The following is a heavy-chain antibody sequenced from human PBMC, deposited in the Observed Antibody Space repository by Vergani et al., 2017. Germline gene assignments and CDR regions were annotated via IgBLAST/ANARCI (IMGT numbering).Heavy chain of an antibody. CDR1: GGTFSSYA. CDR2: IIPIFGTA. V-gene: IGHV1-69*01. J-gene: IGHJ3*02. Sequence: QVQLVQSGAEVKKPGSSVKVSCKASGGTFSSYAISWVRQAPGQGLEWMGGIIPIFGTANYAQKFQGRVTITADESTSTAYMELSSLISEDTAVYYCASWYYYDSSGYYYQAFDIWGQGTMVTVSS. CDR3: ASWYYYDSSGYYYQAFDI. D-gene: IGHD3-22*01.